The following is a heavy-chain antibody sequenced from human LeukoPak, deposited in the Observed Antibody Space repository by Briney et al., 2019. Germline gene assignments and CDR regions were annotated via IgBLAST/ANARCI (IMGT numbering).Heavy chain of an antibody. D-gene: IGHD6-13*01. V-gene: IGHV5-51*01. CDR2: IYPGDSDT. CDR3: ARRGDSSSWYWYFDY. J-gene: IGHJ4*02. CDR1: GYSFTSYW. Sequence: GESLKISCKGSGYSFTSYWIGWVRQMPGKGLEWMGIIYPGDSDTRYSPSFQGQVTISADKSISTAYLQWSSLKASDTAMYYCARRGDSSSWYWYFDYRGQGTLVTVSS.